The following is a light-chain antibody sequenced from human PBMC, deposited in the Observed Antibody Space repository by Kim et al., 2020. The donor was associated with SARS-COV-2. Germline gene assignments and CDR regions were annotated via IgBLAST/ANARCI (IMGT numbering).Light chain of an antibody. CDR3: SSYTSSSTSYV. J-gene: IGLJ1*01. CDR1: SFNIGNNY. V-gene: IGLV1-51*01. CDR2: DNN. Sequence: GQKVTISCSGSSFNIGNNYVSWYHQLPGTAPKLLIYDNNKRPSGIPDRFSGSKSGTSATLGITGLQAEDEADYYCSSYTSSSTSYVFGTGTKVTVL.